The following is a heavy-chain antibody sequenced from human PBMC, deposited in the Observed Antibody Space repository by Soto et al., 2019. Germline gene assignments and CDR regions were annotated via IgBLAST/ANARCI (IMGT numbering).Heavy chain of an antibody. CDR2: ISGSGGST. D-gene: IGHD3-22*01. J-gene: IGHJ3*02. Sequence: EVQLLESGGGLVQPGGSLRLSCAASGFTFSSYAMSWVRQAPGKGLEWVSAISGSGGSTYYADSVKGRFTISRDNSMNTLYQQMNSLSAEYTAVYYCAKDNPSLRYYDGSGYYPDAFDIWGQGTMGTVSS. V-gene: IGHV3-23*01. CDR1: GFTFSSYA. CDR3: AKDNPSLRYYDGSGYYPDAFDI.